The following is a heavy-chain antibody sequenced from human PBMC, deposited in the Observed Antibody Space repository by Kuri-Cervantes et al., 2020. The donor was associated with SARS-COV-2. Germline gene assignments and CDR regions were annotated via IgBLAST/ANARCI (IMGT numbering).Heavy chain of an antibody. CDR1: GYTFTSYG. J-gene: IGHJ4*02. CDR2: ISAYNGNA. D-gene: IGHD2-15*01. Sequence: ASVKVSCKASGYTFTSYGISWVRQAPGQGLEWMGWISAYNGNANYAQKLQGRVTMTRDTSISTAYMELSRLRSDDTAVYYCARDPGYSYGYCNGGSCPSDYWGQGTLVTVSS. CDR3: ARDPGYSYGYCNGGSCPSDY. V-gene: IGHV1-18*04.